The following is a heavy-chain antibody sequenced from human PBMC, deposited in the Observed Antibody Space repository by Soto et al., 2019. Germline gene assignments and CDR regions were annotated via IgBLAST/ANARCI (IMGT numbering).Heavy chain of an antibody. J-gene: IGHJ4*02. D-gene: IGHD3-10*01. V-gene: IGHV3-33*01. CDR3: ARTYYGSGSYYDELDY. CDR2: IWDDGSNK. Sequence: PGGSLRLSCAASGFTFRNYVMHWVRQAPGKGLEWVAVIWDDGSNKYYADSVKGRFIISRDNSKNTLYLEMNSLRVEDTAVYYCARTYYGSGSYYDELDYWGQGTLVTVSS. CDR1: GFTFRNYV.